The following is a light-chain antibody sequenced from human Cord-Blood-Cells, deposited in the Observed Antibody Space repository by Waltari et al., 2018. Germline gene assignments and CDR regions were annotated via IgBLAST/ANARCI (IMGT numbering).Light chain of an antibody. V-gene: IGLV2-11*01. Sequence: QSALTQPRSVSGSPGQSVTISCTGTSSDVGGYNYVSWYQQHPGKAPKLMFYDVSKRPSGVPDRFSGSKSGNPASLTISGLQAEDEADYYCCSYAGSYTVVFGGGTKLTVL. J-gene: IGLJ2*01. CDR1: SSDVGGYNY. CDR3: CSYAGSYTVV. CDR2: DVS.